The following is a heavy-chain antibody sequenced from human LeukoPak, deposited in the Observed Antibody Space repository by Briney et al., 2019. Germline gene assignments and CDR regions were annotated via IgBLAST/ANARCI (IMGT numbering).Heavy chain of an antibody. Sequence: GGSLRLSCAASGFTVSRNYMTWVRQAPGKGLEWVSVISSGDSRYYADSVKGRFSISRDNAKNTLYLQMNSLRAEDTAVYYCARGHGDFPVNYYFDLWGRGTLVTVSS. CDR3: ARGHGDFPVNYYFDL. V-gene: IGHV3-53*01. CDR2: ISSGDSR. D-gene: IGHD4-17*01. CDR1: GFTVSRNY. J-gene: IGHJ2*01.